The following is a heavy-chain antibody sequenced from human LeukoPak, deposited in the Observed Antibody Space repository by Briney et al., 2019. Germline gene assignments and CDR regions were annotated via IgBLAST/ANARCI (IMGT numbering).Heavy chain of an antibody. CDR2: IYGGGST. J-gene: IGHJ4*02. Sequence: GGSLRLSCAASGFTVSSNYMSWVRQAPGKGLEWVSVIYGGGSTYYADSVKGRFTISRDNSKNTLYLQMNSLRAEDTAVYYCARVRLYCGGDCSDYWGQGTLVTVS. CDR3: ARVRLYCGGDCSDY. V-gene: IGHV3-66*02. D-gene: IGHD2-21*02. CDR1: GFTVSSNY.